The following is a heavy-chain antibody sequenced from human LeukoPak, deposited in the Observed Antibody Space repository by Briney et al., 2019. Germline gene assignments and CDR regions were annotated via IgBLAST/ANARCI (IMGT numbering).Heavy chain of an antibody. Sequence: GSLRLSCLAYGFTYGDYGMSWVRQAPGKGLDWVANIRQDGSEKYYVDSVKGRFTISRDNAKNSLYLQVNSLRAEDTAVYYCAREIALAGLNDYWGQGTLVTVSS. V-gene: IGHV3-7*01. CDR3: AREIALAGLNDY. CDR1: GFTYGDYG. CDR2: IRQDGSEK. D-gene: IGHD6-19*01. J-gene: IGHJ4*02.